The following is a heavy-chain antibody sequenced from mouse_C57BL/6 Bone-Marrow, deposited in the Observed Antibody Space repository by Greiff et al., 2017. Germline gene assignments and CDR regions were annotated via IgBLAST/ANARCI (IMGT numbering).Heavy chain of an antibody. Sequence: EVNVVESGEGLVKPGGSLKLSCAASGFTFSSYAMSWVRQTPEKRLEWVAYISSGGDYIYYADTVKGRFTISRDNARNTLYLQMSSLKSEDTAMYYCTRDPDYYGSSYGFAYWGQGTLVTVSA. D-gene: IGHD1-1*01. V-gene: IGHV5-9-1*02. CDR2: ISSGGDYI. CDR1: GFTFSSYA. J-gene: IGHJ3*01. CDR3: TRDPDYYGSSYGFAY.